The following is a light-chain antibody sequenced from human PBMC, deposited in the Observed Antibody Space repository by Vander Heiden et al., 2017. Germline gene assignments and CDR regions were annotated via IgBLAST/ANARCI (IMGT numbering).Light chain of an antibody. Sequence: EVGMTQSPDTLSVSPGETATLSCRASQGIRRDLAWYQQKPGQPPKLLIYDTSDRAAGLPARFSGSGSGTEFTLTISSLQSEDFAVYSCQQYNYWPPSFGGGTKVEIK. V-gene: IGKV3-15*01. CDR3: QQYNYWPPS. CDR2: DTS. J-gene: IGKJ4*01. CDR1: QGIRRD.